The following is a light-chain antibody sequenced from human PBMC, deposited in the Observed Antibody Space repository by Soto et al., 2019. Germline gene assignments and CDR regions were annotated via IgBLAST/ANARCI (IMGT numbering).Light chain of an antibody. CDR1: QSISDS. Sequence: DIQMTQSPSSLSASVGDRVTITCRASQSISDSLNWYQHKPGTAPKLLIYAASSLQSGVPSRFSGGGSGTDCTLTISSLQPEDFVTYFCQQSFSFPATFGGGTKVEIK. J-gene: IGKJ4*01. CDR2: AAS. CDR3: QQSFSFPAT. V-gene: IGKV1-39*01.